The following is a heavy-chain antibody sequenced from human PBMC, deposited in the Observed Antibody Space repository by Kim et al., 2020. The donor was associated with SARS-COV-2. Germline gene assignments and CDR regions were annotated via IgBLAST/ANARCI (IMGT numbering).Heavy chain of an antibody. V-gene: IGHV3-23*01. D-gene: IGHD6-13*01. J-gene: IGHJ5*02. CDR1: GFTFSSYA. CDR3: AKAAAIYYWFDP. CDR2: ISGSGGST. Sequence: GGSLRLSCAASGFTFSSYALSWVRQAPGKGLEWVSAISGSGGSTYYADSVKGRFTISRDNSQNTLYLQMNSLRVEDMAIYYCAKAAAIYYWFDPWGQGTLVTVSS.